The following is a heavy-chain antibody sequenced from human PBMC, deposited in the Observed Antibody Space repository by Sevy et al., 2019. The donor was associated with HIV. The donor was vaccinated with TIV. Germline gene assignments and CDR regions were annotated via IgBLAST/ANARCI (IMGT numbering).Heavy chain of an antibody. J-gene: IGHJ4*02. V-gene: IGHV3-7*01. CDR1: GFTFSNYW. D-gene: IGHD3-22*01. CDR2: IKPDGSEK. Sequence: GGSLRLSCVASGFTFSNYWMSWVRQAPGKGLEWVANIKPDGSEKYYVDSVKGRFTISRANAKNSLYLQMNSLRAEDTAVYFCARDGGYDSRGYDLSNYWGQGTLVTVSS. CDR3: ARDGGYDSRGYDLSNY.